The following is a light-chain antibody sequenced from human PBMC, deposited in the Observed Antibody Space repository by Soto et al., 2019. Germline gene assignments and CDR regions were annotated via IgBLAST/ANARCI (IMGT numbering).Light chain of an antibody. J-gene: IGKJ1*01. Sequence: IVLTQSPGTLSLSPGERATLSCRASQTISSSSLTWYQQKPGQAPRLLIYGTSGRATGIPDRFSGSGSGTDFTLTISRLEPEDFAVYYCQHYDSSRTFGQGTKVDIK. V-gene: IGKV3-20*01. CDR2: GTS. CDR1: QTISSSS. CDR3: QHYDSSRT.